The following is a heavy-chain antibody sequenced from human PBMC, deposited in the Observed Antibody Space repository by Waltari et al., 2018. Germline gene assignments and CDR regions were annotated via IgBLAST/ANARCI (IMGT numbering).Heavy chain of an antibody. V-gene: IGHV4-34*01. CDR2: VNHSGST. Sequence: QVQLQQWGAGLLKPSETLSLTCAADGGSLRNSYWQWIRQPPGKGLEWTGEVNHSGSTNYNPSLKSRVTISGDTSKNQFSLRMTSVTAADTAIYYCARSPFWTIAARPADYWGQGTLVTVSS. CDR3: ARSPFWTIAARPADY. CDR1: GGSLRNSY. J-gene: IGHJ4*02. D-gene: IGHD6-6*01.